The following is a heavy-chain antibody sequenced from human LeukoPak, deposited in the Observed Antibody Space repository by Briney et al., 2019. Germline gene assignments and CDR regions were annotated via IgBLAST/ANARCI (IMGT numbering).Heavy chain of an antibody. CDR1: GFTFSSYA. CDR2: ISYDGSNK. CDR3: AKRLAMTGTYHLDY. V-gene: IGHV3-30*04. Sequence: PGGSLRLSCAASGFTFSSYAMHWVRQAPGKGLEWVAVISYDGSNKYYADSVKGRFTISRDNSKNTLYLQMNSLRAEDTAVYYCAKRLAMTGTYHLDYWGQGTLVTVSS. J-gene: IGHJ4*02. D-gene: IGHD6-19*01.